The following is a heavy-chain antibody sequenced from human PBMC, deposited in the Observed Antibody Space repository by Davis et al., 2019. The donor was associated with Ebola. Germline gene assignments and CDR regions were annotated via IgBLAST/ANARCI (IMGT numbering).Heavy chain of an antibody. CDR1: SVSISDYY. CDR2: ISFGWKT. CDR3: ARHEYTSSSSPFDY. J-gene: IGHJ4*02. Sequence: SETLSLTCTVSSVSISDYYWSWIRQSPGKGLEWIGYISFGWKTNFNPSLKSRVAISVDTSKNQFSLKLTSVTAADTAVYYCARHEYTSSSSPFDYWGQGTLVTVSS. V-gene: IGHV4-59*08. D-gene: IGHD2-2*01.